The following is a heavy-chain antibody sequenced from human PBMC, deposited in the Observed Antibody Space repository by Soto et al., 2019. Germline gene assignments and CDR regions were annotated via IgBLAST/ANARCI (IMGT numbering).Heavy chain of an antibody. V-gene: IGHV1-2*06. CDR3: ARDGNFARRGYSVAFDL. J-gene: IGHJ4*02. D-gene: IGHD5-12*01. CDR1: GYRFTNYY. Sequence: QVQLVQSGAEVKKPGASVRVSCKASGYRFTNYYIHWVRQAPGQGLEWMGRMNLDTGGTTYAQKSQGRVTMTRDTSISTAYMEVTNLKSDDTAIYYWARDGNFARRGYSVAFDLCGQGTLVTVAS. CDR2: MNLDTGGT.